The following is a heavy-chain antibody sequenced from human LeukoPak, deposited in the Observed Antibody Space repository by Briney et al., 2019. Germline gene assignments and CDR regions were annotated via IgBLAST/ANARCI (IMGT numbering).Heavy chain of an antibody. CDR2: MKQDETEK. CDR3: ASGAHYSSSWSYLDY. Sequence: PGGSLRLSCSASGFTFSNYAMTWVRQAPGKGLEWVANMKQDETEKYYVDSVKGRFTISRDNAKNSLYLQMNSLRAEDTAVYYCASGAHYSSSWSYLDYWGQGALVTVSS. V-gene: IGHV3-7*01. D-gene: IGHD6-13*01. CDR1: GFTFSNYA. J-gene: IGHJ4*02.